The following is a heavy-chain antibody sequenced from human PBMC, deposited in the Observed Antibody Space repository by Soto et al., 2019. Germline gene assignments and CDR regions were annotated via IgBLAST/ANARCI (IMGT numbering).Heavy chain of an antibody. V-gene: IGHV3-64D*06. CDR3: VKDLRIVVVAGILQH. CDR2: IGDNGGST. J-gene: IGHJ1*01. D-gene: IGHD2-21*02. CDR1: GFTFTDYA. Sequence: PGGSLRLSCSASGFTFTDYALHWVRQAPGKGLESVSSIGDNGGSTYYADSVKGRFTISRDNSKNTLYLQMNSLRVEDTAVYYCVKDLRIVVVAGILQHWGQGALVTVSS.